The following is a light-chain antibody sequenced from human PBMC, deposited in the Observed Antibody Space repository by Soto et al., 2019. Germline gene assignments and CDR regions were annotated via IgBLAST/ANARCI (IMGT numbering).Light chain of an antibody. CDR2: KAS. Sequence: DIQMTQSPSTLSASVGDIVTITCRASQSISSWLAWYQQKPGKAPKLLIYKASSLESGVTSRFSGSGSGTEFTLTISSLQPDDFATYFCQQYSGYPFTFGPGTKVDIK. CDR3: QQYSGYPFT. CDR1: QSISSW. J-gene: IGKJ3*01. V-gene: IGKV1-5*03.